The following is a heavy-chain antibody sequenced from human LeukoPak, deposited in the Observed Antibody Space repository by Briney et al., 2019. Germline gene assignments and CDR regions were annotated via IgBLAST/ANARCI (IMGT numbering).Heavy chain of an antibody. CDR1: GYTFTSYY. Sequence: ASVKVSCKASGYTFTSYYMHWVRQAPGQGLEWMGIINPSGGSTSYAQKFQGRVTMTRDTSTSTVYMELSSLRSEDTAVYYCARGVVDTAMGDRFDPWGQGTLVTVSS. J-gene: IGHJ5*02. D-gene: IGHD5-18*01. V-gene: IGHV1-46*01. CDR3: ARGVVDTAMGDRFDP. CDR2: INPSGGST.